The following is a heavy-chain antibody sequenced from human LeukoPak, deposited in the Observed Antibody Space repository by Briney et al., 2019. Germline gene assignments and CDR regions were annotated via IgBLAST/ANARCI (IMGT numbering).Heavy chain of an antibody. Sequence: SETLSLTCTVSGGSISSYYWSWIRQPPGKGLEWIGEINHSGSTNYNPSLKSRLSISVDTSENQLSLKLSSVTAADTAVYYCARCVRDGDYGNLDYYYYMDVWGKGTTVTVSS. CDR1: GGSISSYY. CDR2: INHSGST. D-gene: IGHD4-17*01. CDR3: ARCVRDGDYGNLDYYYYMDV. J-gene: IGHJ6*03. V-gene: IGHV4-59*08.